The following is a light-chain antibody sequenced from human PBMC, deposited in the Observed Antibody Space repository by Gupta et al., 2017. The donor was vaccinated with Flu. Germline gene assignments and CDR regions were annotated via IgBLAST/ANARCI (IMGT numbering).Light chain of an antibody. CDR1: QNVRNN. V-gene: IGKV3-15*01. Sequence: EIVMTQSPATLSLSPGERATLSCRASQNVRNNFLACYQQNPGQAPRLLMHGGSTTATGLPARFSGSASGTEFTLTISILPSEDFAVYYCQHDSAWPLTFGGGTKVVIK. CDR2: GGS. CDR3: QHDSAWPLT. J-gene: IGKJ4*02.